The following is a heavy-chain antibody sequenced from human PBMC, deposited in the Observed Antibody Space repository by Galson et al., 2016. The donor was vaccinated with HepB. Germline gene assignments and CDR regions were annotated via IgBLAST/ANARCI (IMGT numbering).Heavy chain of an antibody. CDR1: GFTFSSYS. Sequence: SLRLSCAASGFTFSSYSMHWVRQAPGKGLEWVSSISYSSSYMPYADAVKGRFTISRDNAKNSLYLQMNSLRAEDTAVYYCAKDPIQCGGDCTRASYYFDYWGQGLLVTVSS. CDR2: ISYSSSYM. J-gene: IGHJ4*02. CDR3: AKDPIQCGGDCTRASYYFDY. V-gene: IGHV3-21*04. D-gene: IGHD2-21*02.